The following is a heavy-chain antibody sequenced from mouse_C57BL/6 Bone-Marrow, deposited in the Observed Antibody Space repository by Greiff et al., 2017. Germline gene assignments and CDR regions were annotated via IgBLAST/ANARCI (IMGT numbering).Heavy chain of an antibody. CDR2: LWRGGST. D-gene: IGHD2-5*01. CDR3: AKNYYSNYEAMDY. J-gene: IGHJ4*01. Sequence: VKLMEPGPGLVQPSQSLSITCTVSGFSLTSYGVHWVRQSPGKGLEWLGVLWRGGSTDYNAAFMSRLSITKDNSKSQVFCKMNSLQADDTAIYYWAKNYYSNYEAMDYWGQGTSVTVSS. V-gene: IGHV2-5*01. CDR1: GFSLTSYG.